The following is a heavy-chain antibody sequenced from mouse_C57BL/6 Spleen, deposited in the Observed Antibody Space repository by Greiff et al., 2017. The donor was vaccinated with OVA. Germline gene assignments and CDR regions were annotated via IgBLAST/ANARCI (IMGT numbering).Heavy chain of an antibody. Sequence: EVKLMESGGDLVKPGGSLKLSCAASGFTFSSYGMSWVRQTPDKRLEWVATISSGGSYTYYPDSVKGRFTISRDNAKNTLYLQMSSLKSEDTAMYYCARPDYDSYYFDYWGQGTTLTVSS. J-gene: IGHJ2*01. CDR1: GFTFSSYG. CDR3: ARPDYDSYYFDY. CDR2: ISSGGSYT. V-gene: IGHV5-6*01. D-gene: IGHD2-4*01.